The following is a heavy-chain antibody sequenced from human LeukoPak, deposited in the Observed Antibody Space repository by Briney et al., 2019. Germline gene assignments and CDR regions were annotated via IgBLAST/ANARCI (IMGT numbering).Heavy chain of an antibody. CDR1: GFTISDDY. CDR2: ISNSAYTI. V-gene: IGHV3-11*04. Sequence: GGSLRLSCAAPGFTISDDYMTWIRQAPGKGLEWISYISNSAYTIYYADSVKGRFTISRDNAKNSLYLQMNSLRAEDTAVYYCARKGYYSQAFDMWGQGTMVTVSS. D-gene: IGHD3-22*01. CDR3: ARKGYYSQAFDM. J-gene: IGHJ3*02.